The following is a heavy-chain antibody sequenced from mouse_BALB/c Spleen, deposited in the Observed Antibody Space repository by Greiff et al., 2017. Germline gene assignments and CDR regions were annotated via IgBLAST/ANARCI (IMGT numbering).Heavy chain of an antibody. CDR2: ISSGGGNT. Sequence: EVMLVESGGGLVKPGGSLKLSCAASGFTFSSYTMSWVRQTPEKRLEWVATISSGGGNTYYPDSVKGRFTISRDNAKNNLYLQMSSLRSEDTALYYCARYGYQYYFDYWGQGTTLTVSS. CDR3: ARYGYQYYFDY. D-gene: IGHD2-2*01. CDR1: GFTFSSYT. J-gene: IGHJ2*01. V-gene: IGHV5-9*03.